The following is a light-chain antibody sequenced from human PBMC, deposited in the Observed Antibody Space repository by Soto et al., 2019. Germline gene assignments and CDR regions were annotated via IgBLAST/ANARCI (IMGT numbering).Light chain of an antibody. J-gene: IGLJ1*01. CDR1: SSDVGGYNY. V-gene: IGLV2-8*01. CDR2: EVS. CDR3: SSYAGGNNWAV. Sequence: QSALTQPPSASGSPGQSVTISCTGTSSDVGGYNYVSWYQQHPGKAPKLMIYEVSKRPSGVPDRFSGSKSGNTASLTVSGLQAEDEADYCCSSYAGGNNWAVFGTGTKVTVL.